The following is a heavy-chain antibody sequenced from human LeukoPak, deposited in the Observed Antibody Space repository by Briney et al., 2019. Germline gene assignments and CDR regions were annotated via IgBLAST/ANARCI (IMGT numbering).Heavy chain of an antibody. D-gene: IGHD4-23*01. CDR2: IASDGSST. CDR1: EFIFSSYD. CDR3: ARGRPHGNDY. V-gene: IGHV3-74*01. Sequence: TGGSLRLSCTVSEFIFSSYDMSWVRQAPGKGLVWVSRIASDGSSTTYADSVKGRFSISRDNAKNTLYLQMNSLRVEDTAVYYCARGRPHGNDYWGQGTLVTVSS. J-gene: IGHJ4*02.